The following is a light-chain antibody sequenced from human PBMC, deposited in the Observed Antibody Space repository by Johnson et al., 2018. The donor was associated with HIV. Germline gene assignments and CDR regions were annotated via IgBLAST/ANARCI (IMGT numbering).Light chain of an antibody. CDR2: DNK. Sequence: QSLLTQPPSVSAAPGQKVSISCSGNSCDIGNNYVSSHQQLPGTVPKLLIYDNKKRPSGIPDRISGSKSGTSATLGITGLQTGDEADYYCGTWDSRLSAGHVFGTGTKVTVL. CDR3: GTWDSRLSAGHV. CDR1: SCDIGNNY. J-gene: IGLJ1*01. V-gene: IGLV1-51*01.